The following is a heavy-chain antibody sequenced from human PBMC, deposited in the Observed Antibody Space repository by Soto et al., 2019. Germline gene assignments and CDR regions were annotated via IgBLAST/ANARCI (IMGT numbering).Heavy chain of an antibody. J-gene: IGHJ3*02. CDR2: IYPGDSDT. CDR3: ARHRRTYDDADSLDI. Sequence: PGESLKISCQGSGYSFTNYWIGWVRQMPGKGLEWVGIIYPGDSDTRYSPSFQGQVTISADKSINTAYLQWSSLKASDTAMYYCARHRRTYDDADSLDIWGQGTMVTVSS. D-gene: IGHD3-3*01. V-gene: IGHV5-51*01. CDR1: GYSFTNYW.